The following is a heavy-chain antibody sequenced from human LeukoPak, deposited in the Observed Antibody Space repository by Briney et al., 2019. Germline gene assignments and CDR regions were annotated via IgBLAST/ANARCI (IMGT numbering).Heavy chain of an antibody. Sequence: GGSLRLSCAASGFTFSDYYMSWIRQAPGKGLEWVGRITSKPEGGTTDYAAPVKGRFTISRNDSKNTLYLQMNSLKTEDTAVYYCTTVHMVRGPRWGQGTLVTFSS. CDR3: TTVHMVRGPR. CDR2: ITSKPEGGTT. V-gene: IGHV3-15*01. D-gene: IGHD3-10*01. J-gene: IGHJ4*02. CDR1: GFTFSDYY.